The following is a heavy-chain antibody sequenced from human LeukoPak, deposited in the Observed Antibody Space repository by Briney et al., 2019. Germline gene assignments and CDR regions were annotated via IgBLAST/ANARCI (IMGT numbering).Heavy chain of an antibody. D-gene: IGHD3-22*01. CDR3: AAYYYDSSGYNWFDP. Sequence: PSETLSLTCTVSGGSISSYYWSWIRQPPGKGLEWIGYIYYSGSTYYNPSLKSRVTISVDTSKNQFSLKLSSVTAADTAVYYCAAYYYDSSGYNWFDPWGQGTLVTVSS. CDR1: GGSISSYY. CDR2: IYYSGST. V-gene: IGHV4-59*06. J-gene: IGHJ5*02.